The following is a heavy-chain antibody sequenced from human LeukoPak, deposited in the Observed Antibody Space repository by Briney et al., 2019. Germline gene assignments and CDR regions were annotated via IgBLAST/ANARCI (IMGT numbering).Heavy chain of an antibody. CDR2: IYYSGST. CDR1: GGSISSGDYY. Sequence: SETLSLTCTVSGGSISSGDYYWSWIRQPPGKGLEWIGYIYYSGSTYYNPSLKSRVTISVDTSRNQFSLKLSSVTAADTAVYYCARGGTNTGAFDYWGQGTLVTVSS. V-gene: IGHV4-30-4*08. J-gene: IGHJ4*02. CDR3: ARGGTNTGAFDY. D-gene: IGHD1-1*01.